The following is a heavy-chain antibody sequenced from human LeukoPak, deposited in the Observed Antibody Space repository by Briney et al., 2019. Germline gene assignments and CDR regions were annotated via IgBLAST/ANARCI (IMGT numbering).Heavy chain of an antibody. Sequence: SETLSLTCTVSGGSISSYYWSWIRQPPGKGLEWIGYIYYSGSTNYNPSLKSRVTISVDTSKNQFSLKLSSVIAADTAVYYCARAQLERGYYFDYWGQGTLVTVSS. V-gene: IGHV4-59*01. D-gene: IGHD1-1*01. CDR1: GGSISSYY. CDR2: IYYSGST. J-gene: IGHJ4*02. CDR3: ARAQLERGYYFDY.